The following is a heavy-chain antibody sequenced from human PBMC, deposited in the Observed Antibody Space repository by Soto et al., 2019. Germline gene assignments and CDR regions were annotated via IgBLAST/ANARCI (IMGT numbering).Heavy chain of an antibody. CDR2: TYYRSKWYN. CDR3: ARADCSSTSCYTYYFDY. Sequence: SQTLSLTCAISGDSVSSNSAAWNWIRQSPSRGLEWLGRTYYRSKWYNDYAVSVKSRITINPDTSKNQFSLQLNSVTPEDTAVYYCARADCSSTSCYTYYFDYWGQGTLVPVSS. CDR1: GDSVSSNSAA. D-gene: IGHD2-2*02. V-gene: IGHV6-1*01. J-gene: IGHJ4*02.